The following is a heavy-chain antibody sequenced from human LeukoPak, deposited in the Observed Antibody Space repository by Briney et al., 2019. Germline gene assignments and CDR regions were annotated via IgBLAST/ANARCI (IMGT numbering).Heavy chain of an antibody. D-gene: IGHD5-18*01. V-gene: IGHV4-59*01. Sequence: SETLSLTCAVYGGSFSGYYWSWIRQPPGKGLEWIGYIYYSGSTNYNPSLKSRVTISVDTSKNQFSLKLSSVTAADTAVYYCAREPRYGYVDYWGQGTLVTVSS. J-gene: IGHJ4*02. CDR1: GGSFSGYY. CDR3: AREPRYGYVDY. CDR2: IYYSGST.